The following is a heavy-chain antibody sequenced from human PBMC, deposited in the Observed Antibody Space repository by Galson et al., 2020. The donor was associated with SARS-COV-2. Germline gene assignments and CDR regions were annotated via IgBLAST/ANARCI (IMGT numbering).Heavy chain of an antibody. D-gene: IGHD3-22*01. CDR2: ISYDGSNK. CDR3: ASSRYYYDSSGSLDY. J-gene: IGHJ4*02. Sequence: GGSLRLSCAASGFTFSSYAMHWVRQAPGKGLEWVAVISYDGSNKYYADSVKGRFTISRDNSKNTLYLQMNSLRAEDTAVYYCASSRYYYDSSGSLDYWSQGTLVTFAS. CDR1: GFTFSSYA. V-gene: IGHV3-30-3*01.